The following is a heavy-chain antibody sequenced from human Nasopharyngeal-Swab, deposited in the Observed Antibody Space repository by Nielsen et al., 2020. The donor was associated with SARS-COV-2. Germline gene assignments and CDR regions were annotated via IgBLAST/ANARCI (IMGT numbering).Heavy chain of an antibody. D-gene: IGHD3-10*01. V-gene: IGHV4-34*01. J-gene: IGHJ4*02. CDR2: ISHAGTI. CDR3: AATDYDSGSYGVALDY. CDR1: GGSFSGYY. Sequence: SETLSLTCAVSGGSFSGYYWSWIRQPPGQGLQWIGEISHAGTINYNPSLKNRVAISVDTSKNQFSLKLSSVTAADTAVYYCAATDYDSGSYGVALDYWGQGTLVTVSS.